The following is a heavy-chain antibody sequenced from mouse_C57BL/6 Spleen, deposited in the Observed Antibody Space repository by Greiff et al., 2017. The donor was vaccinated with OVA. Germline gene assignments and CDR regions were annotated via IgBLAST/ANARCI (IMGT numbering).Heavy chain of an antibody. D-gene: IGHD1-1*01. CDR1: GFTFSSYG. Sequence: EVQGVESGGDLVKPGGSLKLSCAASGFTFSSYGMSWVRQTPDKRLEWVATISSGGSYTYYPDSVKGRFTISRDNAKNTLYLQMSSLKSEDTAMYYCARHVYYGSKENFDYWGQGTTLTVSS. CDR3: ARHVYYGSKENFDY. CDR2: ISSGGSYT. V-gene: IGHV5-6*01. J-gene: IGHJ2*01.